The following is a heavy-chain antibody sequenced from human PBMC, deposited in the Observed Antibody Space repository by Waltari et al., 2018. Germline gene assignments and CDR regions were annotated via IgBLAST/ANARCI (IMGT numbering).Heavy chain of an antibody. CDR3: ATKRESSASGFDY. CDR2: FYYSGST. J-gene: IGHJ4*02. V-gene: IGHV4-39*01. D-gene: IGHD6-19*01. Sequence: QLQLQESGPGLVKPSETLSFTCTVSGGSISSSSYYWGWIRQPPGKGLEWIGSFYYSGSTYYNPSLKSRVTISVDTSKNQFSLKLSSVTAADTAVYYCATKRESSASGFDYWGQGTLVTVSS. CDR1: GGSISSSSYY.